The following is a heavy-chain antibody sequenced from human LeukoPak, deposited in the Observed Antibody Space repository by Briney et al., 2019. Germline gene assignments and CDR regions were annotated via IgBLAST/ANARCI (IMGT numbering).Heavy chain of an antibody. J-gene: IGHJ4*02. CDR1: GGSFSGYY. CDR2: INHSGST. Sequence: PSETLSLTCAVYGGSFSGYYWSWIRQPPGKGLEWIGEINHSGSTNYNPSLKSRVTISVDTSKNQFSLKLSSVTAADTAVYYCARGKSIFGVVIMPTTRNPYYFDYWGQGTLVTVSS. D-gene: IGHD3-3*01. V-gene: IGHV4-34*01. CDR3: ARGKSIFGVVIMPTTRNPYYFDY.